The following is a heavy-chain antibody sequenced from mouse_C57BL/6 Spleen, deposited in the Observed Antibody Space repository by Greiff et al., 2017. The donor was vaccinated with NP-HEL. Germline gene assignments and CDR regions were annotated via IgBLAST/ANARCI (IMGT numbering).Heavy chain of an antibody. D-gene: IGHD2-2*01. V-gene: IGHV1-69*01. CDR3: ARGGLRQYYFDY. Sequence: QVQLQQPGAELVMPGASVKLSCKASGYTFTSYWMHWVKQRPGQGLEWIGEIDPSDSYTNYNQKFKGKSTLTVDKSSSTAYMQLSSLTSEDSAVYYGARGGLRQYYFDYWGQGTTLTVSS. J-gene: IGHJ2*01. CDR2: IDPSDSYT. CDR1: GYTFTSYW.